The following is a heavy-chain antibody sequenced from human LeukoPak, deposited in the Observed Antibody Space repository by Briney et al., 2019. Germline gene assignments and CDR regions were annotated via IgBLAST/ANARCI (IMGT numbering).Heavy chain of an antibody. V-gene: IGHV3-30*18. CDR2: ISYDGSNK. D-gene: IGHD6-19*01. CDR1: GFTFSSYA. Sequence: GGSLRLSCAASGFTFSSYAMSWVRQAPGKGLEWVAVISYDGSNKYYADSVKGRFTISRDNSKNTLYLQMNSLRAEDTAVYYCAKAYLREQWLVLGYWGQGTLVTVSS. J-gene: IGHJ4*02. CDR3: AKAYLREQWLVLGY.